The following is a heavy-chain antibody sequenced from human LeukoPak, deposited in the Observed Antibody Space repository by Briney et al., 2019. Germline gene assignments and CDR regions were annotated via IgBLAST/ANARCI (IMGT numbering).Heavy chain of an antibody. J-gene: IGHJ6*03. CDR3: ARGRNMVLLDYYYYYMDV. CDR2: MNPNSGNT. CDR1: GYTFTSYD. Sequence: GASVKVSCKASGYTFTSYDINWVRQATGQGLEWMGWMNPNSGNTGYAQKFQGRVTITRNTSISTAYMELSSLRSEDTAVYYCARGRNMVLLDYYYYYMDVWGKGTTVTVSS. V-gene: IGHV1-8*03. D-gene: IGHD1-20*01.